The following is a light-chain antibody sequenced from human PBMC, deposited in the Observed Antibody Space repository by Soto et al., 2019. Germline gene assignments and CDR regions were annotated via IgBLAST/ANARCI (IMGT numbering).Light chain of an antibody. J-gene: IGKJ1*01. CDR2: GAS. CDR3: QQDDSSPRT. CDR1: QSVSTRS. V-gene: IGKV3-20*01. Sequence: EIVLTQSPGTLSLSPGERATLSCRASQSVSTRSLAWYQQKPGQAPRLLISGASSRAADIPDRFSGSGSGTDFTLTINRLEPEDFAVYYCQQDDSSPRTFGQGTKVE.